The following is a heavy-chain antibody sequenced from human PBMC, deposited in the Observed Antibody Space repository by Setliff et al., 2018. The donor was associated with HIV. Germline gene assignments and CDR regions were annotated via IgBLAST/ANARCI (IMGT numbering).Heavy chain of an antibody. CDR3: ARRASPPSGPYSQYYMGV. CDR2: VYQSGST. Sequence: SETLSLTCAVSGYSIKSDYYWGWIRQPPGKGLQWIGSVYQSGSTYYNPSLKSRVTISVDTSKNQFSLKLTSVTAAGTAVYYCARRASPPSGPYSQYYMGVWGRGTSVTVSS. V-gene: IGHV4-38-2*01. CDR1: GYSIKSDYY. D-gene: IGHD2-21*01. J-gene: IGHJ6*03.